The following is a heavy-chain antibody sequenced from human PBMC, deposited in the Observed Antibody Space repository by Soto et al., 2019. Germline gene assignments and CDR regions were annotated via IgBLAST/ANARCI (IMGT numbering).Heavy chain of an antibody. Sequence: PGGSLRLSCAASGLTFSSYVMSWVRQAPGKGLEWVSVISGSGDKTYYADSVKGRFTISRDNSKSTLYLQMNSLRVEDTAVYYCVVAMTPYYFDFWGQGTLVTVS. CDR1: GLTFSSYV. D-gene: IGHD2-15*01. CDR2: ISGSGDKT. V-gene: IGHV3-23*01. J-gene: IGHJ4*02. CDR3: VVAMTPYYFDF.